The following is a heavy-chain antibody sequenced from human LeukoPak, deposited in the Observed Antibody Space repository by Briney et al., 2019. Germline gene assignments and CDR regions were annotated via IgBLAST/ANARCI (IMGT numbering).Heavy chain of an antibody. D-gene: IGHD5-18*01. Sequence: ASVKVSCKASGYTFTSYAMNWVRQAPGQGLEWMGWINTNTGNPTYAQGFTGRFVFSLDTSVSTAYLQISSLKAEDTAVYYCAKDPHLLGYYYYYYYMDVWGKGTTVTVSS. CDR1: GYTFTSYA. CDR2: INTNTGNP. V-gene: IGHV7-4-1*02. CDR3: AKDPHLLGYYYYYYYMDV. J-gene: IGHJ6*03.